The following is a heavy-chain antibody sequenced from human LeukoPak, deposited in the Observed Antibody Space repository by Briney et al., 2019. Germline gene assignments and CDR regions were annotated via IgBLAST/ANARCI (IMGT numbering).Heavy chain of an antibody. CDR3: ARDDKSMVSYFFDY. V-gene: IGHV3-21*01. J-gene: IGHJ4*02. CDR1: GFTFSSYS. Sequence: GGSLRLYCAASGFTFSSYSMNWVRQAPGKGLEWVSSISSSSSYIYYADSVKGRLTISRDNAKNSLYLQMNSLRAEDTAVYYCARDDKSMVSYFFDYWGQGTLVTVSS. CDR2: ISSSSSYI. D-gene: IGHD3-10*01.